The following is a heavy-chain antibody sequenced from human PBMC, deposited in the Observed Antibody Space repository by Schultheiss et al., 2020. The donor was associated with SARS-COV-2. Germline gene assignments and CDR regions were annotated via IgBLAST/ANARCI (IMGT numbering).Heavy chain of an antibody. CDR2: IYTSGST. D-gene: IGHD1-26*01. V-gene: IGHV4-59*10. Sequence: SETLSLTCAVYGGSFSGYYWSWIRQPPGKGLEWIGRIYTSGSTNYNPSLKSRVTISVDKSKNQFSLKLSSVTAADTAVYYCARDGEGATGSSFDYWGQGTLVTVSS. CDR1: GGSFSGYY. J-gene: IGHJ4*02. CDR3: ARDGEGATGSSFDY.